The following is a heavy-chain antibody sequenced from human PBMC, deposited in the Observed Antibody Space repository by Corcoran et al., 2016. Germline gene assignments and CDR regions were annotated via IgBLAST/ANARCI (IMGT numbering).Heavy chain of an antibody. Sequence: QVQLQQWGAGLLKPSETLSLTCAVYGGSFSGYYWSWIRQPPGKGLEWIGEINHSGSTNYNPSLKSRVTISVDTSKNQFSLKLSSVTAADTAVYYCARGVATYYYDSSGYYFGEFDYWGQGTLVTVSS. CDR3: ARGVATYYYDSSGYYFGEFDY. D-gene: IGHD3-22*01. CDR2: INHSGST. V-gene: IGHV4-34*01. J-gene: IGHJ4*02. CDR1: GGSFSGYY.